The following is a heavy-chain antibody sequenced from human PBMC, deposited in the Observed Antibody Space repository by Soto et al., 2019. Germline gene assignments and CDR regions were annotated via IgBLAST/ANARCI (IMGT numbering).Heavy chain of an antibody. CDR2: IYYSGST. J-gene: IGHJ3*02. V-gene: IGHV4-59*01. D-gene: IGHD3-3*01. Sequence: SETQSLSCTVSSGSISSYYWSWIRQPPGKGLEWIGYIYYSGSTNYNPSLKSRVTISVDTSKNQFSLKLSSVTAADTAVYYCARGYYDFWSGSSDAFDIWGQGTMVTVSS. CDR3: ARGYYDFWSGSSDAFDI. CDR1: SGSISSYY.